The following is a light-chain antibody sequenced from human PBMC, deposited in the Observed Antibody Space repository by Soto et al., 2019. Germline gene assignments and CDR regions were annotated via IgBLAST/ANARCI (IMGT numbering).Light chain of an antibody. CDR1: QSVSTN. CDR3: QQYNDWPPFT. J-gene: IGKJ3*01. CDR2: GAS. Sequence: EIMMTQSPATLSVSPGERVTLSCRASQSVSTNLAWYQQKPGQAPRLVIYGASTRATGIPARFSGSGSGTEFTLTISSLQSEDSAVYYCQQYNDWPPFTFGPGTKVDIK. V-gene: IGKV3-15*01.